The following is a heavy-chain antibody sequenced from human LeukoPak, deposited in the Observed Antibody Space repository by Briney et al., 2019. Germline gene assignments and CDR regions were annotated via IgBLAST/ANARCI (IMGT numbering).Heavy chain of an antibody. CDR3: ARSRHQLRYLSN. V-gene: IGHV4-34*01. CDR2: INHSGST. J-gene: IGHJ1*01. D-gene: IGHD3-9*01. Sequence: SETLSLTCAVYGGSFSGYYWSWIRQPPGKGLEWIGEINHSGSTNYNPSLKSRVTISVDTSKNQFSLKLSSVTAADTAVYYCARSRHQLRYLSNWGQGTLVTVSS. CDR1: GGSFSGYY.